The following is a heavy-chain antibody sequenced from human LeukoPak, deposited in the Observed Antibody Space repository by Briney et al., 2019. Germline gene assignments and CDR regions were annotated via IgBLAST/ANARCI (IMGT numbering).Heavy chain of an antibody. D-gene: IGHD1-1*01. Sequence: ASVKVSCKASGYTFTSYGISWVRPAPGQGLEWMGWISAYNGNTNYAQKLQGRVTMTTDTSTSTAYMELRSLRSDDTAVYYCARVSQLEPDYYYYYYMDVWGKGTTVTVSS. CDR3: ARVSQLEPDYYYYYYMDV. V-gene: IGHV1-18*01. CDR1: GYTFTSYG. CDR2: ISAYNGNT. J-gene: IGHJ6*03.